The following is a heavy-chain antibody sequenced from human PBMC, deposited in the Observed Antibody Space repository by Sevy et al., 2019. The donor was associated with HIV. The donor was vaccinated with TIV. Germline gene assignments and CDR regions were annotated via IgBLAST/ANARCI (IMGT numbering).Heavy chain of an antibody. D-gene: IGHD5-12*01. CDR2: ISYDGSNK. CDR3: ARDPNNSGYESVLHYYYYYGMDV. Sequence: GGSLRLSCAASGFTFSSYAMNWVRQAPGRGLEWVAVISYDGSNKYYADSVKGRFTISRDNSMNTLYLQMNSLRAEDTAVYYCARDPNNSGYESVLHYYYYYGMDVWGQWTTVTVSS. J-gene: IGHJ6*02. V-gene: IGHV3-30*04. CDR1: GFTFSSYA.